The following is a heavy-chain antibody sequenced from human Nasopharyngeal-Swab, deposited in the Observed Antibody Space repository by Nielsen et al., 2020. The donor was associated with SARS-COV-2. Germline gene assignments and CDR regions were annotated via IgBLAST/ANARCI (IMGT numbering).Heavy chain of an antibody. J-gene: IGHJ6*02. CDR1: GDSFSRFG. D-gene: IGHD1/OR15-1a*01. Sequence: SVKVSCKASGDSFSRFGISWVRQAPGQGLEWMGGIIPAFGTPTYAQDSAQDLQGRVTISADESTSTAYMELSSLRSEDTAVYYCARGKGTSYYYYYGMDVWGQGTTVTVSS. CDR2: IIPAFGTP. CDR3: ARGKGTSYYYYYGMDV. V-gene: IGHV1-69*13.